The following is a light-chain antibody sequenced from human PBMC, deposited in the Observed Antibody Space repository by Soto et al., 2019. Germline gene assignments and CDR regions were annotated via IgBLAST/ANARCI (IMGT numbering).Light chain of an antibody. CDR3: CLYIGATTYV. CDR2: EVS. V-gene: IGLV2-8*01. CDR1: STDVGGYNY. J-gene: IGLJ1*01. Sequence: SALTQPPSASGSAGQSVTISCTGTSTDVGGYNYVSWYQQHPGKAPKLMIYEVSKRPSGVPDRFSGSKSGNTASLTVSGLQAEDEADYYCCLYIGATTYVFGTGTKVTVL.